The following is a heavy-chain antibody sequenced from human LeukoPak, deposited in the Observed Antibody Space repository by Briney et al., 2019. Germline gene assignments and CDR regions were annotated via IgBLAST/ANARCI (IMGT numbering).Heavy chain of an antibody. CDR1: GFTFSSYS. CDR3: ARVGGSGSYHAPDDGDY. V-gene: IGHV3-21*01. CDR2: ISSSSSYI. Sequence: PGGSLRLSCAASGFTFSSYSMNWVRQAPGKGLEWVSSISSSSSYIYYADSVKGRFTISRDNAKNSLYLQMNSLRAEDTAVYYCARVGGSGSYHAPDDGDYWGQGILVTVSS. D-gene: IGHD1-26*01. J-gene: IGHJ4*02.